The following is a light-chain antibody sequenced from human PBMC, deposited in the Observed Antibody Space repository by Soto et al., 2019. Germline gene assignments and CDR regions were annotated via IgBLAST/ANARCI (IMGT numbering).Light chain of an antibody. V-gene: IGKV3-20*01. CDR1: QSVTSSH. Sequence: EIVLTQTPGTLSLSPGERATLSCRASQSVTSSHLAWYQQKPGQAPRLLIYGASTRATGIPDRFSGSGSDTDFSLTIRRLDPEDFAMYYCQQYATSAPAWTFGQGTRVDIK. CDR3: QQYATSAPAWT. J-gene: IGKJ1*01. CDR2: GAS.